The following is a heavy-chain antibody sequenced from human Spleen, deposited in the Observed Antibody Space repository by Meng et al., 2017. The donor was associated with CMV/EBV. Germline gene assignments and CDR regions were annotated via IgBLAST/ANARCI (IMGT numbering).Heavy chain of an antibody. V-gene: IGHV3-21*01. Sequence: GESLKISCAASGFTFDDYAMHWVRQAPGKGLEWVSSISSSRSYIYYADSVKGRFTVSRDNAKKSLYLQLSSLRAEDTAVYYCARERLYQPLWGDALDIWGQGTMVTVSS. D-gene: IGHD2-2*01. J-gene: IGHJ3*02. CDR2: ISSSRSYI. CDR3: ARERLYQPLWGDALDI. CDR1: GFTFDDYA.